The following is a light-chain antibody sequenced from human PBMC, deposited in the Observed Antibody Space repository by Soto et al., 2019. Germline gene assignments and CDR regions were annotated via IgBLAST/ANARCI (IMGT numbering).Light chain of an antibody. CDR3: QSYDSSLSGCV. Sequence: QSVLTQPPSVSGAPGQSVTISCTGSSSNIGAGYDVHWYQQLPGTAPKLLIYGNSNRPSGVPDRFSGSKSGTSASLAITGLQAEDEADYYCQSYDSSLSGCVFGTGTQLTVL. V-gene: IGLV1-40*01. CDR1: SSNIGAGYD. CDR2: GNS. J-gene: IGLJ1*01.